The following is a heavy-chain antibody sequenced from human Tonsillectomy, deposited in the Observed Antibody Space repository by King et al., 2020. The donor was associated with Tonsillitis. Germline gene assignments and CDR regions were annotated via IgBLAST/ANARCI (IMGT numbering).Heavy chain of an antibody. Sequence: VQLQESGPGLVKPSETLALTCTFSGGSISGYHWSWNRQPPGKGLEWVIYIYNSGGANYNPSLNSRVPITVDTSKNQSSLNLSSVTAADTAIYYCARVSVSGRFRLHFDSWGQGDLVTVSS. CDR1: GGSISGYH. J-gene: IGHJ4*02. CDR2: IYNSGGA. D-gene: IGHD6-19*01. V-gene: IGHV4-59*01. CDR3: ARVSVSGRFRLHFDS.